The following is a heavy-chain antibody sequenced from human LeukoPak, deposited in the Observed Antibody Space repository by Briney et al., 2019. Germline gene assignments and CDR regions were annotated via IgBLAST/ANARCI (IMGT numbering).Heavy chain of an antibody. CDR1: GFTFSSYG. Sequence: GGSLRLSCAASGFTFSSYGMHWVRQAPGKGLEWVAVISYDGSNKYYADSVKGRFTISRDNSKNTLYLQMNSLRAEDTAVYYCAKGRSGILGYFQHWGQGTLVTVSS. CDR2: ISYDGSNK. V-gene: IGHV3-30*18. J-gene: IGHJ1*01. CDR3: AKGRSGILGYFQH. D-gene: IGHD1-14*01.